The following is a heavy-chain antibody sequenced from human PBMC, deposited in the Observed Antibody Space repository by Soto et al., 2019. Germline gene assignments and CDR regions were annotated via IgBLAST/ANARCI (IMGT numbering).Heavy chain of an antibody. CDR3: ARDYEEATPEGDVSAFDI. CDR2: TRNKANSYTT. J-gene: IGHJ3*02. Sequence: PGGSLRLSCAASGFTFSDHYMDWVRQAPGKGLEWVGRTRNKANSYTTEYAASVKGRFTISRDDSKNSLYLQMNSLKTEDTAVYYCARDYEEATPEGDVSAFDIWGQGTMVTVS. V-gene: IGHV3-72*01. CDR1: GFTFSDHY. D-gene: IGHD2-21*01.